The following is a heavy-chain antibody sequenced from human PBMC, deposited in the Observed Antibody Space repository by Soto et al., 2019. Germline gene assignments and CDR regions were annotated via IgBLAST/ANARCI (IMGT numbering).Heavy chain of an antibody. J-gene: IGHJ4*02. Sequence: QVQLVESGGGVVQPGRPLRLSCAASGFTFSSYGMHWVRRAPGRGLGWVAVISYDGSNKYYADSVKGRFTISRDNSKNTLYLQMNSLRAEDTAVYYCAKIQLSGDSSQHNFDYWGQGTLVTVSS. CDR1: GFTFSSYG. CDR2: ISYDGSNK. V-gene: IGHV3-30*18. D-gene: IGHD1-1*01. CDR3: AKIQLSGDSSQHNFDY.